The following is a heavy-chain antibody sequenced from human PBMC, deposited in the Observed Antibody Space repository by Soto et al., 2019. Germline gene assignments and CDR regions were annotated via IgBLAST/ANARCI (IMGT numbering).Heavy chain of an antibody. J-gene: IGHJ4*02. V-gene: IGHV1-18*01. D-gene: IGHD5-12*01. CDR2: XSAYNXNK. Sequence: XXVKVSCKASGYTFTNYGISWVRQAPGQGLEWTGWXSAYNXNKNYAQKLQGXVTKTTDTXTSTEYMQLRSLTYDDTDVYYCARPYSGYDFDYWGKGTLVTVYS. CDR1: GYTFTNYG. CDR3: ARPYSGYDFDY.